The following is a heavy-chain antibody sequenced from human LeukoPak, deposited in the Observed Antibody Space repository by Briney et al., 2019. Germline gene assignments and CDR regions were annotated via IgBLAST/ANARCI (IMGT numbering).Heavy chain of an antibody. V-gene: IGHV4-59*01. CDR2: IYYSGST. Sequence: SETLSLTCTVSGGSISSYYWSWIRQPPGNGLEWIGYIYYSGSTNYNPSLKSRVTISVDTSKNQFSLKLSSVPAADTAVYYCARRRGRKDYYGSGSYFYFDYWGQGTLVSVSS. CDR1: GGSISSYY. CDR3: ARRRGRKDYYGSGSYFYFDY. D-gene: IGHD3-10*01. J-gene: IGHJ4*02.